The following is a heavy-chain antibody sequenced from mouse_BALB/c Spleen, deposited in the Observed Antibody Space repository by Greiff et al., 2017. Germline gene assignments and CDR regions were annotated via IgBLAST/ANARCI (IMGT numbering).Heavy chain of an antibody. CDR2: ISSGSSTI. V-gene: IGHV5-17*02. J-gene: IGHJ4*01. CDR1: GFTFSSFG. CDR3: ARSSYNAMDY. Sequence: DVQLVESGGGLVQPGGSRKLSCAASGFTFSSFGMHWVRQAPEKGLEWVAYISSGSSTIYYADTVKGRFTISRDNPKNTLFLQMTSLRSEDTAMYYCARSSYNAMDYWGQGTSVTVSS. D-gene: IGHD1-1*01.